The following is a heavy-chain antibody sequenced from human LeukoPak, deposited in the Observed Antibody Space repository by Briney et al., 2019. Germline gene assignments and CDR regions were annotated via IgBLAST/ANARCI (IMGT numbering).Heavy chain of an antibody. CDR1: GFTFSSFA. CDR3: ARGDWDYGSGNFGY. D-gene: IGHD3-10*01. CDR2: ISYDGSYK. J-gene: IGHJ4*02. Sequence: RPGGSLRLSCAASGFTFSSFAVHWVRQAPGKGLEWVAVISYDGSYKYYADSVKGRFTISRDNSKNTLYLEMNRLRSEDTAVYYCARGDWDYGSGNFGYWGQGTLVTVSS. V-gene: IGHV3-30*04.